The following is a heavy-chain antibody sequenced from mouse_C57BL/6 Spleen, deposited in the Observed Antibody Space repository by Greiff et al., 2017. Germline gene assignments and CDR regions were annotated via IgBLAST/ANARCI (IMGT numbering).Heavy chain of an antibody. D-gene: IGHD1-1*01. V-gene: IGHV1-42*01. Sequence: VQLQQSGPELVKPGASVKISCKASGYSFTGYYMNWVKQSPEKSLEWIGEINPSTGGTTYNQKFKAKATLTVDKSSSTAYMQLKSLTSEDSAVYYCAKRHGYYYGSSYGYFDVWGTGTTVTVSS. CDR3: AKRHGYYYGSSYGYFDV. CDR2: INPSTGGT. CDR1: GYSFTGYY. J-gene: IGHJ1*03.